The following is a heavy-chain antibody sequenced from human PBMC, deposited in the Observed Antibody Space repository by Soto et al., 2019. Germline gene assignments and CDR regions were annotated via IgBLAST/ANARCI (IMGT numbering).Heavy chain of an antibody. CDR1: GYTFPKFH. D-gene: IGHD1-26*01. J-gene: IGHJ4*02. CDR3: ARDVIGNEKYEPIGYYVYH. CDR2: IDPSGGVT. V-gene: IGHV1-46*01. Sequence: QVQLIQFGAEVKKPGAAVKVSCRESGYTFPKFHIHWVRQAPGQGLEWMGMIDPSGGVTRDAHSFTGTTTMTIDTATSSVYMELRGLTSEDTAVYYCARDVIGNEKYEPIGYYVYHWCPGTLVPGSS.